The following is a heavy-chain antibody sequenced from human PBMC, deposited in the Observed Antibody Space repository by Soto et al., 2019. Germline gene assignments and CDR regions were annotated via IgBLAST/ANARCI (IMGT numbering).Heavy chain of an antibody. V-gene: IGHV3-23*01. CDR3: SKRGLDYGGEYFYFQH. Sequence: PGGSLRLSCAASGFTFSSYAMSWVRQAPGKGLEWVSAISGSGNTYYADSVKGRFTISRDNSKKTLYLQMNSLRAEDTAVYYCSKRGLDYGGEYFYFQHWGLGTLVTVSS. D-gene: IGHD4-17*01. J-gene: IGHJ1*01. CDR2: ISGSGNT. CDR1: GFTFSSYA.